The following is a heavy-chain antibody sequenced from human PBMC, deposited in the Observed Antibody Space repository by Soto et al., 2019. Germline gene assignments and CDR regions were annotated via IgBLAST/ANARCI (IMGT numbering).Heavy chain of an antibody. D-gene: IGHD6-19*01. CDR2: INPNSGDA. CDR1: GYTFTAYA. CDR3: AREASAVLARDY. J-gene: IGHJ4*01. V-gene: IGHV1-2*02. Sequence: ASVKVSCKASGYTFTAYAMHWVRQAPGQGLEWMGWINPNSGDATYAQKFQGRVTMTMDTSITTAYMELSSLSYDDTAVYYCAREASAVLARDYLSHGKLGTVSS.